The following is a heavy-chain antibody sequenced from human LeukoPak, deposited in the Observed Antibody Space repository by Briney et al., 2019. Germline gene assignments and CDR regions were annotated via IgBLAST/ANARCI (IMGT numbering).Heavy chain of an antibody. V-gene: IGHV4-39*01. J-gene: IGHJ6*02. CDR1: GGSISSNSYY. Sequence: SETLSLTCAVSGGSISSNSYYWGWVRQSPGKGLEWIGAIYYSGNTYYSPSLKSRVTISADTSKSQFSLNLSAVTAADAATYYCARHVATNYYYYYYGLDVWGQGTTVTVSS. CDR3: ARHVATNYYYYYYGLDV. CDR2: IYYSGNT.